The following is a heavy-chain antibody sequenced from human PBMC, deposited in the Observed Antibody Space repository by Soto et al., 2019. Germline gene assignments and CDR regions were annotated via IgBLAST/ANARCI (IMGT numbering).Heavy chain of an antibody. Sequence: ASVKVSCKASGYTFTGYYIHWVRQAPGQGLEWMGWINPNSGGTNYAQKFQGRVTMTRDTSISTAYMELSRLRSDDTAVYYCARGYRSSTSCPLFIDDWGQGTLVTVSS. CDR2: INPNSGGT. CDR3: ARGYRSSTSCPLFIDD. D-gene: IGHD2-2*01. CDR1: GYTFTGYY. V-gene: IGHV1-2*02. J-gene: IGHJ4*02.